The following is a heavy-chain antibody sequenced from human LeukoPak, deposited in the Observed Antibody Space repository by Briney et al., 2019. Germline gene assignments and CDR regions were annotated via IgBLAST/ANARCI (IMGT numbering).Heavy chain of an antibody. D-gene: IGHD2-21*02. CDR1: GFTFSSYA. V-gene: IGHV3-30*04. CDR3: ARGKTCGGDCYAFDY. CDR2: ISYDGSNK. J-gene: IGHJ4*02. Sequence: GGSLRLSCAASGFTFSSYAMHWVRQAPGKGLEWVAVISYDGSNKYYADSVKGRFTISRDNSKNMLYLQMNSLRAEDTAVYYCARGKTCGGDCYAFDYWGQGTLVTVSS.